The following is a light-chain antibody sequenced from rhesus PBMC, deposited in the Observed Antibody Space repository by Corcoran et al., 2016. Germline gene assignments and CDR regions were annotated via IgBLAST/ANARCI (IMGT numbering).Light chain of an antibody. CDR2: YDS. CDR1: NRGRTF. CDR3: QVYDSNSDLYI. V-gene: IGLV3-36*02. Sequence: SYELTQSPSGSVSPGQTASITCGGDNRGRTFVFWFQQKPPQAPVVVMSYDSDRPSGIPERFSGSKSGNIATRTVRGVEAGDEADYYWQVYDSNSDLYIFGSGTRLTV. J-gene: IGLJ1*01.